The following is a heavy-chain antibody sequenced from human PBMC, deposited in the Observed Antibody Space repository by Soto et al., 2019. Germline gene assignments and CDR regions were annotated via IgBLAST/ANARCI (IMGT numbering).Heavy chain of an antibody. V-gene: IGHV3-30*18. CDR3: AKDPTGSSSSGAHYYYGMDV. CDR1: GFTFSSYG. Sequence: PGGSLRLSCAASGFTFSSYGMNWVRQAPGKGLEWVAVISYDGSNKYYADSVKGRITISRDNSKNTLYLQMNSLRAEDTAVYYCAKDPTGSSSSGAHYYYGMDVWGQGTTVTV. D-gene: IGHD6-6*01. CDR2: ISYDGSNK. J-gene: IGHJ6*02.